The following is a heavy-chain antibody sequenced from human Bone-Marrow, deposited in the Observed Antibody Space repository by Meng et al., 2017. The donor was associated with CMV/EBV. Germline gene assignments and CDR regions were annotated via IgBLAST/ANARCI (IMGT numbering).Heavy chain of an antibody. V-gene: IGHV1-2*02. CDR3: ARDGKVYGAKYYYYYGMDV. CDR2: INPNSGGT. J-gene: IGHJ6*02. D-gene: IGHD4-17*01. Sequence: ASVKVSCKASGYTFTGYYMHWVRQAPGQGLEWMGWINPNSGGTNYAQKFQSRVTMTRDTSISTAYMELSRLRSDDTAVYYCARDGKVYGAKYYYYYGMDVWGQGTTVTVSS. CDR1: GYTFTGYY.